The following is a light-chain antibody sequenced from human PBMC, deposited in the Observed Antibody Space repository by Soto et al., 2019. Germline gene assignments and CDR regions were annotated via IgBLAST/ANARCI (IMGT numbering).Light chain of an antibody. CDR1: SSDVGSYRF. J-gene: IGLJ2*01. V-gene: IGLV2-8*01. CDR2: EVS. Sequence: QSALTQPPSASGSPGQSVTSSCTGTSSDVGSYRFVSWYQQHPGKAPKLLIYEVSKRPSGVPDRFSASTSGNTASLTVSGLQADDEADYYCSSYAGNNNVIFGGGTKVTVL. CDR3: SSYAGNNNVI.